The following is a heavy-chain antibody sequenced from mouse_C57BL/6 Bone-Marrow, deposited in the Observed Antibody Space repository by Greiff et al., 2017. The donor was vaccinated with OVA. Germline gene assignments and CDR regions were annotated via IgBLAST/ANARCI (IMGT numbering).Heavy chain of an antibody. CDR3: AREGPYDYGWYFDV. J-gene: IGHJ1*03. D-gene: IGHD2-4*01. V-gene: IGHV1-64*01. CDR2: IHPNSGST. Sequence: QVQLQQPGAELVKPGASVKLSCKASGYTFTSYWMHWVKQRPGQGLEWIGMIHPNSGSTNYNEKFKSKATLTVDKSSSTAYMQLSSLTSEDSAGYYSAREGPYDYGWYFDVWGTGTTVTVSS. CDR1: GYTFTSYW.